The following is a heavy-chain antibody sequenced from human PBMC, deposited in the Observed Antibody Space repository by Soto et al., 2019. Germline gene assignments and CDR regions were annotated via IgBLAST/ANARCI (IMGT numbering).Heavy chain of an antibody. CDR3: ARDRADYDILTGPPVTFDY. Sequence: PSETLSLTCTVSGGSISSYYWSWIRQPPGKGLEWIGYIYYSGSTNYNPSLKSRVTISVDTSKDQFSLKLSSVTAADTAVYYCARDRADYDILTGPPVTFDYWGQGTLVTVSS. V-gene: IGHV4-59*01. J-gene: IGHJ4*02. D-gene: IGHD3-9*01. CDR1: GGSISSYY. CDR2: IYYSGST.